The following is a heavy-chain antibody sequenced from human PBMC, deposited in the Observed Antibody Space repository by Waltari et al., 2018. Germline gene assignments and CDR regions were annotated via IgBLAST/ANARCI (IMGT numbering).Heavy chain of an antibody. V-gene: IGHV4-38-2*02. CDR1: AYSINSGYY. Sequence: QVQLQESGPGLVKPSENLSLTCGVAAYSINSGYYWGWFRQSPGKGLEWIGSIYYSGTTYYHPSLKSRVTLSMDTSSNQFALKLTSVSAADSGVYYCVRDRHYYEESYGGSRDSFDIWGQGTLVTVSS. J-gene: IGHJ3*02. CDR2: IYYSGTT. CDR3: VRDRHYYEESYGGSRDSFDI. D-gene: IGHD3-22*01.